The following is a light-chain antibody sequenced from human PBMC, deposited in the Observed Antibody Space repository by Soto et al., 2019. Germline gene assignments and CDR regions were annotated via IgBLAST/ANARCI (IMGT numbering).Light chain of an antibody. J-gene: IGKJ1*01. CDR2: GAS. CDR3: RQYGSSPFT. CDR1: QSVSSY. V-gene: IGKV3-20*01. Sequence: EIVMTQSTATLSVSPGERATLSCRASQSVSSYLAWYQQKPGQAPRLLIYGASSRATGIPDRFSGSGSGTDFTLTISRLEPEDFAVYYCRQYGSSPFTFGQGTKVDIK.